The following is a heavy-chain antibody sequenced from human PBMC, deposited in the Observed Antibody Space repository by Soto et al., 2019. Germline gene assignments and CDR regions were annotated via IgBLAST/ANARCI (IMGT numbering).Heavy chain of an antibody. J-gene: IGHJ4*02. Sequence: GGSLRLSCAASGFTFSSYAMSWVRQAPGKGLEWVSAISGSGGSTYYADSVKGRFTISRDNSKNTLYLQWSSLQASDSAIYYCARSAGNAGRFSEYWGQGTVVTVSS. D-gene: IGHD2-15*01. CDR3: ARSAGNAGRFSEY. CDR1: GFTFSSYA. CDR2: ISGSGGST. V-gene: IGHV3-23*01.